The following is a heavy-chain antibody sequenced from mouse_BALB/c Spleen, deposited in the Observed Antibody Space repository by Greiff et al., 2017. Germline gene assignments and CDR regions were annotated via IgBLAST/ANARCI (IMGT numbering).Heavy chain of an antibody. V-gene: IGHV5-6*01. CDR2: ISSGGSYT. Sequence: EVKLVESGGDLVKPGGSLKLSCAASGFTFSSYGMSWVRQTPDKRLEWVATISSGGSYTYYPDSVKGRFTISRDNAKNTLYLQMSSLKSEDTAMYYCARHFYYDYDGYAMDYWGQGTSVTVSS. J-gene: IGHJ4*01. CDR3: ARHFYYDYDGYAMDY. CDR1: GFTFSSYG. D-gene: IGHD2-4*01.